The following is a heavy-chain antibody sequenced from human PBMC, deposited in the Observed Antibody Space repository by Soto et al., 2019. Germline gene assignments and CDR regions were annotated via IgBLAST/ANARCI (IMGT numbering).Heavy chain of an antibody. CDR3: ATSFDYGDYVGGLLFDY. CDR1: GFTFSSYA. J-gene: IGHJ4*02. D-gene: IGHD4-17*01. CDR2: ISGSGGST. Sequence: VQLLESGGGLVQPGGSLRLSCAASGFTFSSYAMSWVRQAPGKGLEWVSAISGSGGSTYYADSVKGRFTISRDNSKNTLYLQMNSLRAEDTAVYYCATSFDYGDYVGGLLFDYWGQGTLVTVSS. V-gene: IGHV3-23*01.